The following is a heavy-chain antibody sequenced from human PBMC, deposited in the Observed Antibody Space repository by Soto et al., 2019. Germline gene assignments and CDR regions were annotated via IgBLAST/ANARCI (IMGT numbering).Heavy chain of an antibody. CDR2: IYPGDSDT. V-gene: IGHV5-51*01. CDR3: ARRGSSYLNGFNP. D-gene: IGHD2-15*01. J-gene: IGHJ5*02. CDR1: GHSFSSYW. Sequence: PGGSPKISCKGSGHSFSSYWVAWVRQMPGKGLEWMGIIYPGDSDTIYSPSFQGQVTISADKSSSTAYLQWSSRKASDTAMYYGARRGSSYLNGFNPWGQGTLVTVS.